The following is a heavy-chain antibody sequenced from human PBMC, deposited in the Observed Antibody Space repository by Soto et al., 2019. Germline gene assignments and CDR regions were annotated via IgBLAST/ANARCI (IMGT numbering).Heavy chain of an antibody. V-gene: IGHV4-4*07. CDR2: IYSSGNA. CDR3: VRGDVFDI. J-gene: IGHJ3*02. D-gene: IGHD3-16*01. CDR1: DGSISGYF. Sequence: QVQLQESGPGLVKPSETLSLICTVSDGSISGYFWSWVRQSAGKGLEWIGRIYSSGNANYNPSLKSRVTMSVDTSQNYFSLKLPSVTAADTAMYYCVRGDVFDIWGRGAMVTVSS.